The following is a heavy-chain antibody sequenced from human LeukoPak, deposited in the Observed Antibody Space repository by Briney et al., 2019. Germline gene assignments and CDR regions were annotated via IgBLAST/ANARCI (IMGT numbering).Heavy chain of an antibody. D-gene: IGHD6-19*01. J-gene: IGHJ4*02. Sequence: SETLSLTCAVYGGSFSGYYWSWIRQPPGKGLEWIGEINHSGSTNYNPSLKSRVTISVDTSKNQFYPKLSSVTAADTAVYYCARGRGWRLYFDYWGQGTLVTVSS. CDR1: GGSFSGYY. V-gene: IGHV4-34*01. CDR2: INHSGST. CDR3: ARGRGWRLYFDY.